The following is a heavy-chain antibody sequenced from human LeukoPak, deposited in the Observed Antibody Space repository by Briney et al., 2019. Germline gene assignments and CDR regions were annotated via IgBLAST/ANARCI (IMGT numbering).Heavy chain of an antibody. V-gene: IGHV1-46*01. D-gene: IGHD6-13*01. CDR3: ARGGGSRWPHYRYMDV. CDR1: GYTLTNFY. CDR2: INHRGDDT. Sequence: GASVKVSCKASGYTLTNFYIHWVRQAPGQGLEWMGIINHRGDDTKYAQKFQGRVTVTRNTSTSTVQMELSSLRYEDTAIYYCARGGGSRWPHYRYMDVWGKGTTATVSS. J-gene: IGHJ6*03.